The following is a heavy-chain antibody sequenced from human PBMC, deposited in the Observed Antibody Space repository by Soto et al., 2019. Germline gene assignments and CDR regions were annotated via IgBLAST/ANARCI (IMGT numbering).Heavy chain of an antibody. CDR3: ARHCSSTSCYSPYYNYGMDV. D-gene: IGHD2-2*01. Sequence: ASVKVSCKASGYTFTSYGISWVRQAPGQGLELMGWISAYNGNTNYAQKLQGRVTMTTDTSTSTAYMELRSLRSDDTAMYYCARHCSSTSCYSPYYNYGMDVWGQGTTVTVSS. V-gene: IGHV1-18*04. CDR2: ISAYNGNT. CDR1: GYTFTSYG. J-gene: IGHJ6*02.